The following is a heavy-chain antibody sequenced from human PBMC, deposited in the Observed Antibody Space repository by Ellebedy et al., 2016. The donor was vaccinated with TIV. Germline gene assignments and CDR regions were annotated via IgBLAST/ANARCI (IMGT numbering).Heavy chain of an antibody. V-gene: IGHV3-23*01. J-gene: IGHJ4*02. D-gene: IGHD2/OR15-2a*01. Sequence: PGGSLRLSCDASGFTFSNSAMSWVRQAPGKGLEWVSAMSVTFNKNYYIDSVKGRFTISRDNSKSTLYLQMNSLRAEDTAVYYCAKKVGTGLSLDYWGQGMLVTVSS. CDR3: AKKVGTGLSLDY. CDR2: MSVTFNKN. CDR1: GFTFSNSA.